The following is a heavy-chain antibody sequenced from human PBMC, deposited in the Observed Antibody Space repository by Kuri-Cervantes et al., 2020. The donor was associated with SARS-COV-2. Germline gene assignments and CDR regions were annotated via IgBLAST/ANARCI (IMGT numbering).Heavy chain of an antibody. CDR3: ARVVGDTAMGYGMVV. CDR2: IYYSGST. D-gene: IGHD5-18*01. Sequence: GSLRLSCAVYGGSFSGYYWGWIRQPPGKGLEWIGSIYYSGSTYYNPSLKSRVTISVDTSKNQFSLKLSSVTAADTAVYYCARVVGDTAMGYGMVVWGQGTTVTVSS. CDR1: GGSFSGYY. J-gene: IGHJ6*02. V-gene: IGHV4-39*01.